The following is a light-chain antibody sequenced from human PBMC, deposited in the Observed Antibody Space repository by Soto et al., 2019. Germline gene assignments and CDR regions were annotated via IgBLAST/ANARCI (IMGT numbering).Light chain of an antibody. CDR1: QGISSW. CDR3: QQLSRYPLT. Sequence: DIQMTQSPSSVSASVGDRVTITCRASQGISSWLAWYQQKPGKAPDLLIYSASTLQSGVPSRFSGSGSETEFSLTIRALQPEDFATYYCQQLSRYPLTFGGGTKVDI. V-gene: IGKV1-12*01. CDR2: SAS. J-gene: IGKJ4*01.